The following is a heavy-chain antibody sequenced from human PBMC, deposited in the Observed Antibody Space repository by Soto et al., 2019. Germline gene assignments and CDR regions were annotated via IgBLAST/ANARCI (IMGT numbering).Heavy chain of an antibody. CDR2: FSPILGTA. V-gene: IGHV1-69*08. Sequence: QVQLVQSGAEVKKPGSSVKVACKASGGTLSTFSVSWVRQAPGQGLEWMGRFSPILGTAVYAQKFQGRVTITADKSTNTVYMDLSRLISEDTSVYSCATNRGFTGNWGDTYDIWGQGTMVAVSS. J-gene: IGHJ3*02. CDR3: ATNRGFTGNWGDTYDI. CDR1: GGTLSTFS. D-gene: IGHD7-27*01.